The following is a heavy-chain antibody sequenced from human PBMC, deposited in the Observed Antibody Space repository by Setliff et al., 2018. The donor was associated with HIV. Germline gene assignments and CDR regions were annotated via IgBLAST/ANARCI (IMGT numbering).Heavy chain of an antibody. Sequence: SSETLSLTCTVSGDSITRGSYYWSWIRQPAGKGREWIGHIYTSGKTPYSPSLKSRITISADTSKNQLSLNLSSVTAADTAVYYCARAAYSGTYLWEPATDLWGRGTLVTVSS. CDR1: GDSITRGSYY. J-gene: IGHJ2*01. CDR2: IYTSGKT. CDR3: ARAAYSGTYLWEPATDL. V-gene: IGHV4-61*09. D-gene: IGHD1-26*01.